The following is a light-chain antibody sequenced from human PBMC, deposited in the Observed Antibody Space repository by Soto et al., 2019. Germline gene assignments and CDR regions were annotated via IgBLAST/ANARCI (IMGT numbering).Light chain of an antibody. V-gene: IGKV1-5*01. CDR1: ESMSNC. Sequence: DIKMTQSPSTLSASGGDRGTITCRASESMSNCLAWYQQKPGKAPKLLISGASSLQSGVPSRFSGSASGTEFTLTISSLQPDDIATYYCQQCHRYLTFGQGTKVDI. CDR2: GAS. CDR3: QQCHRYLT. J-gene: IGKJ1*01.